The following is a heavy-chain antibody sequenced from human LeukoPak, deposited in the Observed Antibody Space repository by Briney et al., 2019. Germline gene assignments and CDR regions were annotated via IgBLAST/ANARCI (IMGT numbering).Heavy chain of an antibody. J-gene: IGHJ4*02. CDR3: ARDEVPYYYDSSGYYYRKGFDY. CDR1: GYTFTGSY. CDR2: INLNSGGT. D-gene: IGHD3-22*01. V-gene: IGHV1-2*02. Sequence: ASVKVSCKASGYTFTGSYMHWVRQAPGQGLEWMGWINLNSGGTNYAQKFQGRVTMTADTSTSTAYMELRSLRSDDTVVYYCARDEVPYYYDSSGYYYRKGFDYWGQGTLVTVSS.